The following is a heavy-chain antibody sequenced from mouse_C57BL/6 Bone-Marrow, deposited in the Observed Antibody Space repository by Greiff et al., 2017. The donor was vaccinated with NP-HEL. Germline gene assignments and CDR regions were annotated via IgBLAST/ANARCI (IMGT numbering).Heavy chain of an antibody. CDR2: IYPRSGNT. Sequence: QVQLQQSGAELARPGASVKLSCKASGYTFTSYGISWVKQRTGQGLEWIGEIYPRSGNTYYNEKFKGKATLTADKSSSTAYMELRSLTSEDSAVYFCARQGVIYYGYSAWFAYWGQGTLVTVSA. V-gene: IGHV1-81*01. D-gene: IGHD2-2*01. CDR3: ARQGVIYYGYSAWFAY. J-gene: IGHJ3*01. CDR1: GYTFTSYG.